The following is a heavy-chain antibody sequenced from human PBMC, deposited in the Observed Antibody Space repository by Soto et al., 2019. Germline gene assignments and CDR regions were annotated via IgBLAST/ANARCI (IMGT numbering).Heavy chain of an antibody. CDR1: GGSVISPNSY. D-gene: IGHD2-8*01. Sequence: QLQLQESGPGLVKPAETLSLTCTVSGGSVISPNSYWGWIRRAPGKELEWLGNIYYSRSTYYIPSPGGRPTIAGDTSKTSFPRRLTSGPAADGAVYSWGRGFCTGGAGEGAVAVGGRGTTVTVPS. J-gene: IGHJ6*02. CDR3: GRGFCTGGAGEGAVAV. CDR2: IYYSRST. V-gene: IGHV4-39*02.